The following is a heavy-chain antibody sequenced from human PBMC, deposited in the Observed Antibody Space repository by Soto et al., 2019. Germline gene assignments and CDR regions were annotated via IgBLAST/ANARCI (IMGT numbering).Heavy chain of an antibody. CDR2: MNTNSGIK. CDR3: AKSCYDFWSAREGRLYYHCHMDI. J-gene: IGHJ6*03. V-gene: IGHV1-8*01. Sequence: QVQLVQSGAEVNKPGASVKVSCKASGYTFTNYDINGVRQATGQGLERMGWMNTNSGIKGYALKFQGRVTMTSTISINAAKRALCRLRSEETAVYYGAKSCYDFWSAREGRLYYHCHMDIGGEGTTVTVSS. D-gene: IGHD3-3*01. CDR1: GYTFTNYD.